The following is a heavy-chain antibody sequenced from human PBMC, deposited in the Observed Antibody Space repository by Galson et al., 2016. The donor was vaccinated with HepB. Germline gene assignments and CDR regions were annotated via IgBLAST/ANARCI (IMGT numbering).Heavy chain of an antibody. D-gene: IGHD3-10*01. Sequence: SLRLSCAASGFTFSDYYMSWIRQAPGKGLEWVSYISNSGNTIYYADSVRGRFTISRDNAKNSLDLQMNSLRVEDTAVYYCAREITMVRGAYYYYYYGMDVWGQGTTVTVSS. CDR2: ISNSGNTI. CDR1: GFTFSDYY. CDR3: AREITMVRGAYYYYYYGMDV. V-gene: IGHV3-11*01. J-gene: IGHJ6*02.